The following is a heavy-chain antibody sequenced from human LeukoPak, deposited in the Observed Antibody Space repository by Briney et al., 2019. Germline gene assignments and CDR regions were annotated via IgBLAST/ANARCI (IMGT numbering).Heavy chain of an antibody. Sequence: ASVKVSCKASGYTFTSYGISWVRQAPGQGLEWMGWISAYNGNTNYAQKLQGRVTMTTDTSTSTDYMELSSLRSDDTAAYYCARVVVRGWFDPWGQGTLVTVSS. CDR1: GYTFTSYG. D-gene: IGHD2-15*01. J-gene: IGHJ5*02. V-gene: IGHV1-18*01. CDR2: ISAYNGNT. CDR3: ARVVVRGWFDP.